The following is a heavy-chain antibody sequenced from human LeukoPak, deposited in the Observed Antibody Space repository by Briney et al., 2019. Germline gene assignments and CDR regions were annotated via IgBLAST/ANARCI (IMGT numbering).Heavy chain of an antibody. D-gene: IGHD3-10*01. CDR2: INHSGST. J-gene: IGHJ4*02. CDR3: ARAGLWFGELSH. V-gene: IGHV4-34*01. CDR1: GGSFSGYY. Sequence: PSETLSLTCAVYGGSFSGYYWSWIRQPPGKGLECIGEINHSGSTNYNPSLKSRVTISVDTSKNQFSLKLSSVTAADTAVYYCARAGLWFGELSHWGQGTLVTVSS.